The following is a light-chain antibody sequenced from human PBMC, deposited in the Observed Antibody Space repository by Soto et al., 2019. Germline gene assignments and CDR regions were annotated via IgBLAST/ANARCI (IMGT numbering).Light chain of an antibody. Sequence: QSALTQPPSASGSPGQSVNISCTGTSSDVGGYNFVSWHQQHPGKAPKLIIYEVNKRPSGVPDRFSGSKSGNTASLTVSGLQAEDEADYYCVSYAGSSSVFGTGTKVTVL. CDR2: EVN. CDR1: SSDVGGYNF. CDR3: VSYAGSSSV. J-gene: IGLJ1*01. V-gene: IGLV2-8*01.